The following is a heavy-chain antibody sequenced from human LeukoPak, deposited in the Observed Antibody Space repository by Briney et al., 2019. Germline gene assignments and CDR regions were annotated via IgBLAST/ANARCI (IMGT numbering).Heavy chain of an antibody. Sequence: GGSLRLSCAASGFTFSSYAMSWVRQAPGKGLEWVSAISGSGGSTYYADSVKGRFTISRDNSKNTLYLQMNGLRPEDTAVYYCETALQLRPFWGQGTLVTVSS. CDR3: ETALQLRPF. V-gene: IGHV3-23*01. CDR1: GFTFSSYA. D-gene: IGHD1-1*01. CDR2: ISGSGGST. J-gene: IGHJ4*02.